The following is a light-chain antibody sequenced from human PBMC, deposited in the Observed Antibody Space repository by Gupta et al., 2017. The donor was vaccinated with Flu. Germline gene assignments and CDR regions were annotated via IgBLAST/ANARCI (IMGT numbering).Light chain of an antibody. CDR2: RTN. V-gene: IGLV7-43*01. Sequence: QTVVTQEPSLTVYPGGTATPTCASSTGAVTSGYFPNWFQQKPGQAPRALIYRTNNKHSWTPARFSGSLLGGKAALTLSGVQPEDEAEYFCLLFYGGVHVFGGGTKLTVL. CDR1: TGAVTSGYF. J-gene: IGLJ2*01. CDR3: LLFYGGVHV.